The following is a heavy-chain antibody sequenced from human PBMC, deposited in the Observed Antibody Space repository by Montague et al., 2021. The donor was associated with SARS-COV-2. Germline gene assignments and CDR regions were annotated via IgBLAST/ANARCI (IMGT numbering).Heavy chain of an antibody. Sequence: SLRLFCAASGFTFSSYSMSWVRQAPGKGLEWVSVIYSGGSSTYYADSVKGRFTISRDNSKNTLYLQMNSLRAEDTAVYYCAKDVWAAEAEEAYFYDGMDVWGQGTTVTVSS. D-gene: IGHD6-13*01. J-gene: IGHJ6*02. CDR3: AKDVWAAEAEEAYFYDGMDV. CDR2: IYSGGSST. CDR1: GFTFSSYS. V-gene: IGHV3-23*03.